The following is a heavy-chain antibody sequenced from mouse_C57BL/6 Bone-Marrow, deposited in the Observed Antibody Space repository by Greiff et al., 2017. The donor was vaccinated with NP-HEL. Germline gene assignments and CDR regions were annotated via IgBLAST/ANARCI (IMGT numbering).Heavy chain of an antibody. Sequence: EVKLLESGGGLVQPGGSLKLSCAASGFTFSDYGMAWVRQAPRKGPEWVAFISNLAYSIYYADTVTGRFTISRENAKNTLYLEMSSLRSEDTAMYYCARQGYDDAYWGQGTLVTVSA. CDR1: GFTFSDYG. CDR3: ARQGYDDAY. D-gene: IGHD2-14*01. J-gene: IGHJ3*01. CDR2: ISNLAYSI. V-gene: IGHV5-15*01.